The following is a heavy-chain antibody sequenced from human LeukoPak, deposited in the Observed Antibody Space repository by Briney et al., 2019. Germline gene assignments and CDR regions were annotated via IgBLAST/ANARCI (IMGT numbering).Heavy chain of an antibody. CDR3: AKDRHYCSSTSCYAGDDAFDI. J-gene: IGHJ3*02. D-gene: IGHD2-2*01. V-gene: IGHV3-23*01. Sequence: GGSLRLSCAASGFTFSSYAMSWVRQAPGKGLEWVSAISGSGGSTYYADSVKRRFTISRDNSKNTLYLQMNSLRAEDTAVYYCAKDRHYCSSTSCYAGDDAFDIWGQGTMVTVSS. CDR2: ISGSGGST. CDR1: GFTFSSYA.